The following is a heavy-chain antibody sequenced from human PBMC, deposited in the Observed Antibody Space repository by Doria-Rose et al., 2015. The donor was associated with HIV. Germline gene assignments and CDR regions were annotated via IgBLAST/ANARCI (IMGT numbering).Heavy chain of an antibody. Sequence: QVTLKESGPVLVKPTETLTPTCTVSGVSLSSPGMGVSWIRQPPGKALEWLAHIFSDDERSYNTSLRSRLTISRGTSKSQVVLTMTDMDPVDTATYYCARIKSSRWYHKYYFDFWGQGTLVIVSA. CDR1: GVSLSSPGMG. CDR3: ARIKSSRWYHKYYFDF. D-gene: IGHD6-13*01. CDR2: IFSDDER. V-gene: IGHV2-26*01. J-gene: IGHJ4*02.